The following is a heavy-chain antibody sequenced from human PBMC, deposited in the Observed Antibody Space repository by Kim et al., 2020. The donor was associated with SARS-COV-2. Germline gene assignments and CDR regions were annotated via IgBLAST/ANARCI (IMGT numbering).Heavy chain of an antibody. V-gene: IGHV3-23*01. CDR1: GFTFNTYP. CDR3: AKGGRFHYYGLDV. J-gene: IGHJ6*02. Sequence: GGSLRLSCRASGFTFNTYPMAWVHQAPGKGLEWVATVSGSGENRYDVDAVKGLSTISRNNFQKTLFLQKNIRGADDAAVYFCAKGGRFHYYGLDVWGQGT. CDR2: VSGSGENR. D-gene: IGHD1-26*01.